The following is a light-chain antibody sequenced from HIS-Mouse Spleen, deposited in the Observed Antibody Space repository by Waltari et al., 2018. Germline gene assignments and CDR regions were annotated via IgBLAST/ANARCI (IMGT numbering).Light chain of an antibody. V-gene: IGLV3-25*03. CDR3: QSADSSGTYSVV. J-gene: IGLJ2*01. CDR1: ALPKQY. CDR2: KDS. Sequence: SYELTQPPSVSVSRGQTARITGSGDALPKQYAYWYQQKPGQAPVLVINKDSERPSGIPERFSGSSSGTTVTLTISGVQAEDEADYYCQSADSSGTYSVVFGGGTKLTVL.